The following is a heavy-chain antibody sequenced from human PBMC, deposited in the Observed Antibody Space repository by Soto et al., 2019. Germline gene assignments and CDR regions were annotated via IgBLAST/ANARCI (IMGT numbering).Heavy chain of an antibody. V-gene: IGHV4-34*01. CDR2: INHSGST. Sequence: PSETLSLTCAVYGGSFSGYYWSWIRQPPGKGLEWIGEINHSGSTNYNPSLKSRVTISVDTSKNQFSLKLSSVTAADTAVYYCARGDILTGYYRGFDYWGQGTLVTVSS. D-gene: IGHD3-9*01. J-gene: IGHJ4*02. CDR1: GGSFSGYY. CDR3: ARGDILTGYYRGFDY.